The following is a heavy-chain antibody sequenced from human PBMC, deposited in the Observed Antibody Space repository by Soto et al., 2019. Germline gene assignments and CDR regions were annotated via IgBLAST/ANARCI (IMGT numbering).Heavy chain of an antibody. D-gene: IGHD4-17*01. CDR2: MNPNSCNT. Sequence: QVQLVQSGAEVKKPGASVKVSCKASGYTFTSYDINWVRQATGQGLEWMGWMNPNSCNTGYAQKFQGRVTMTRNPSISTPDMELSSLRSEDAAVYYCARVGLPETYPWVTTGVGALVGWGQGTLVTVSS. V-gene: IGHV1-8*01. J-gene: IGHJ4*02. CDR1: GYTFTSYD. CDR3: ARVGLPETYPWVTTGVGALVG.